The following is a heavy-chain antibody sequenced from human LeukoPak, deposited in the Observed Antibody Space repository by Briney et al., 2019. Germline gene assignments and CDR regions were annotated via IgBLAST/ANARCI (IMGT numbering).Heavy chain of an antibody. CDR2: IYHSGST. CDR1: GGSISSGGYY. Sequence: SDTLSLTCTVSGGSISSGGYYWSWIRQPPGKGLEWIGYIYHSGSTYYNPSLKSRVTISVDRSKNQFSLKLSSVTAADTAVYYCARAPKVVAGNWFDPWGQGTLVTVSS. V-gene: IGHV4-30-2*01. CDR3: ARAPKVVAGNWFDP. J-gene: IGHJ5*02. D-gene: IGHD3-22*01.